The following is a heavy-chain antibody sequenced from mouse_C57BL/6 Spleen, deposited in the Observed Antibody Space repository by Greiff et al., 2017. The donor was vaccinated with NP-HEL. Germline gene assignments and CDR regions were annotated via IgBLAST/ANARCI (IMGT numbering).Heavy chain of an antibody. CDR3: AREVGRRYFDV. CDR1: GYTFTSYW. CDR2: INPSNGGP. J-gene: IGHJ1*03. V-gene: IGHV1-53*01. D-gene: IGHD4-1*01. Sequence: VQLQQPGTELVKPGASVKLSCKASGYTFTSYWMHWVQQRPGQGLEWIGNINPSNGGPNYNEKFKSKATLTVDKSSSTADMQLISRTSEDSAVYYCAREVGRRYFDVWGTGTTVTVSS.